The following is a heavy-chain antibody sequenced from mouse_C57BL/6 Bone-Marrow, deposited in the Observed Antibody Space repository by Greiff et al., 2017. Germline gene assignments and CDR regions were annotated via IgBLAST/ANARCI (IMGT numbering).Heavy chain of an antibody. Sequence: EVMLVESGGGLVKPGGSLKLSCAASGFTFSSYTMSWVRQTPETRLQWVAAISGGGGNTYYPDSVKGRFTISRDNDTNILYLQMSSLRSEDTALYDCSRQVTTVLATKYFDVWGTGTTVTVSS. CDR2: ISGGGGNT. CDR3: SRQVTTVLATKYFDV. J-gene: IGHJ1*03. V-gene: IGHV5-9*01. D-gene: IGHD1-1*01. CDR1: GFTFSSYT.